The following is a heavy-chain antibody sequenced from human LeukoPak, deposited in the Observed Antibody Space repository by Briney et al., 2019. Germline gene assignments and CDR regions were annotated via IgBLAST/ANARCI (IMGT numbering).Heavy chain of an antibody. V-gene: IGHV3-9*01. CDR1: GFTFDDYA. J-gene: IGHJ6*02. D-gene: IGHD6-19*01. CDR3: AKAFSSGWYFYYGMDV. Sequence: GGSLRLSCAASGFTFDDYAMHWVRQAPGKGLEWVSAISWNSGSIGYADSVKGRFTISRDNAKNSLYLQMNSLRAEDTALYYCAKAFSSGWYFYYGMDVWGQGTTVTVSS. CDR2: ISWNSGSI.